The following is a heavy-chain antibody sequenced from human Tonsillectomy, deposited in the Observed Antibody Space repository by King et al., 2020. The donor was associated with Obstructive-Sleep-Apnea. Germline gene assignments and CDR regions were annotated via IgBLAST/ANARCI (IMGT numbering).Heavy chain of an antibody. CDR3: ARTPPRGGMDV. CDR2: IYYSGST. V-gene: IGHV4-59*08. Sequence: VPLQESGPGLVKPSETLSLTCTVSGGSISSYHWSWIRQPPGKGLEWIGYIYYSGSTHYNPSLSSRVTISVDTSNNQFSLKLTSVAAADTAIYYCARTPPRGGMDVWGQGTTVTVSS. CDR1: GGSISSYH. J-gene: IGHJ6*02. D-gene: IGHD5-24*01.